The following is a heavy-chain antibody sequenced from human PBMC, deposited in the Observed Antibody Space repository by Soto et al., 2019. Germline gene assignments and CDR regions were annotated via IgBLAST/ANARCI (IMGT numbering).Heavy chain of an antibody. J-gene: IGHJ4*02. D-gene: IGHD3-22*01. CDR2: VYYTGST. V-gene: IGHV4-59*01. CDR1: GDSISTFY. Sequence: SETLSLTCTVSGDSISTFYWGWMRQSPGKELEWIGYVYYTGSTNYNPSLKSRVTISVDRSKNQFSLKLTSANAADTAVYYCARGRTVRNYADDSSDYFYLFDYWGKGTQVTGS. CDR3: ARGRTVRNYADDSSDYFYLFDY.